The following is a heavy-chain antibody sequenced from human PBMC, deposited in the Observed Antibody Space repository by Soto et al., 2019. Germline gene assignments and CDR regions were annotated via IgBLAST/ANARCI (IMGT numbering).Heavy chain of an antibody. Sequence: QVQLVESGGGVVQPGRSLRLSCAASGFTFSSYGMHWVRQAPGKGLEWVAVIWDDGSNKYYADSVKGRFTISRDNSKNTPYLQMNSLSAEDTAVYYCARDGGCRDGYTVGCNWFDHWGQGTLVTVSS. J-gene: IGHJ5*02. CDR1: GFTFSSYG. V-gene: IGHV3-33*01. D-gene: IGHD5-12*01. CDR2: IWDDGSNK. CDR3: ARDGGCRDGYTVGCNWFDH.